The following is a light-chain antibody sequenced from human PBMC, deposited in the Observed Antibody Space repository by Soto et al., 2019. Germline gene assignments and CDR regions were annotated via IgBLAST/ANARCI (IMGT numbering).Light chain of an antibody. CDR2: WAS. CDR1: QSVLDRSNNKNY. J-gene: IGKJ1*01. V-gene: IGKV4-1*01. CDR3: QQYYAIPRT. Sequence: DIVMTQSPDSLAVSLGERAIINCKSSQSVLDRSNNKNYLTWYQQKPGQPPKPLIYWASTREFGVPDRFSGRGSGTDFTLTISSLQGEDVALYYCQQYYAIPRTFGQGTKVEIK.